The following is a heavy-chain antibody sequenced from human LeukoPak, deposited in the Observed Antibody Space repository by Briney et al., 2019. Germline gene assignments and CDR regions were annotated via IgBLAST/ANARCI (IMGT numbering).Heavy chain of an antibody. V-gene: IGHV3-74*01. D-gene: IGHD5-18*01. CDR2: INSDGSST. Sequence: GGSLRLSCAVSGFTFSSYWMHWVRQAPGKGLVWVSRINSDGSSTSYADSVKGRFTISRDNAKNTLYLQMNSLRAEDTAVYYCARGRYSYVPRPFDPWGQGTLVTVSS. J-gene: IGHJ5*02. CDR3: ARGRYSYVPRPFDP. CDR1: GFTFSSYW.